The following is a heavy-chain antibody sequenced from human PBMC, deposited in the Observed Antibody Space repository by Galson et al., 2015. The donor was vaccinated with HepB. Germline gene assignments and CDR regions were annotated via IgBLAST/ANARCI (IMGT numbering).Heavy chain of an antibody. CDR1: GYTFTSYY. Sequence: SVKVSCKASGYTFTSYYMHWVRQAPGQGLEWMGIINPSGGSTSYAQKFQGRVTMTRDTSTGTVYMELSSLRSEDTAVYYCARDPPAGYGSGSIDYWGQGTLVTVSS. V-gene: IGHV1-46*03. CDR3: ARDPPAGYGSGSIDY. J-gene: IGHJ4*02. D-gene: IGHD3-10*01. CDR2: INPSGGST.